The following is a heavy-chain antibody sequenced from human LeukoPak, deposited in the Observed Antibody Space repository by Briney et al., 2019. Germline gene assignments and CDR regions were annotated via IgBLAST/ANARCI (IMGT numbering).Heavy chain of an antibody. D-gene: IGHD3-10*01. V-gene: IGHV1-2*04. Sequence: ASVKVSCKASGYTFTGYYMHWVRQASGQGLEWMGWINPNSGGTNYAQKFQGWVTMTRDTSISTAYMELSRLRSDDTAVYYCARDSWYYGSGRSSYYYGMDVWGQGTTVTVSS. CDR3: ARDSWYYGSGRSSYYYGMDV. J-gene: IGHJ6*02. CDR2: INPNSGGT. CDR1: GYTFTGYY.